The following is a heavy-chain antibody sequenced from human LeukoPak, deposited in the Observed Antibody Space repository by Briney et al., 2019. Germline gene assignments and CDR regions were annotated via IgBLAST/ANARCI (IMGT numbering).Heavy chain of an antibody. J-gene: IGHJ3*02. D-gene: IGHD6-13*01. Sequence: PGESLKISCKGSGYSFTSYWIGWVRQMPGKGLEWMGIIYPGDSDTRYSPSFQGQVTISADKSISTAYLQWSSLKASDTAMYYCARQIGYSSSWYGGIAFDIWGQGTMVTVSS. CDR2: IYPGDSDT. CDR1: GYSFTSYW. CDR3: ARQIGYSSSWYGGIAFDI. V-gene: IGHV5-51*01.